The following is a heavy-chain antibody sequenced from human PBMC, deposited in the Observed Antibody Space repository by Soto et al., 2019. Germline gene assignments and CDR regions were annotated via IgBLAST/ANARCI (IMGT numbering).Heavy chain of an antibody. V-gene: IGHV4-31*03. CDR3: ARDLPHSSSYFYGWYGMDV. Sequence: QVQLQESGPGLVRPSQTLSLTCTISRGSIDSGGHYWSWIRQFPGKGLEWIGYISYIGISYYSPALKSRVSISGGTSKRQFSLRLSSVTAADTAVYYCARDLPHSSSYFYGWYGMDVWGPGTTVIVSS. CDR1: RGSIDSGGHY. J-gene: IGHJ6*02. CDR2: ISYIGIS. D-gene: IGHD3-22*01.